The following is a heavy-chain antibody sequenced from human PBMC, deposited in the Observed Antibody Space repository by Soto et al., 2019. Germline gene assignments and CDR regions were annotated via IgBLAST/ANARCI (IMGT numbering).Heavy chain of an antibody. CDR2: ISYDGSNK. Sequence: GGSLRLSCAASGFTCSSYGMHWVRQAPGKGLEWVAVISYDGSNKYYADSVKGRFTISRDNSKNTLYLQMNSLRAEDTAVYYCAKEGKGRWSISYYGMDVWGQGTTVTVSS. J-gene: IGHJ6*02. V-gene: IGHV3-30*18. D-gene: IGHD2-8*01. CDR1: GFTCSSYG. CDR3: AKEGKGRWSISYYGMDV.